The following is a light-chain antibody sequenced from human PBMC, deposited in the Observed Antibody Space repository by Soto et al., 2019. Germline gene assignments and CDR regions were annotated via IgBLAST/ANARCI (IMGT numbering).Light chain of an antibody. Sequence: ELVLMYSLGTPSLSLGERATVSCRASQSFSSTHLAWYQQKPGQAPGLLIYGASNSATGNTDRFSGSGSGTDFTLTISRLEPEHFAVYYCQWYGSSYTLSQVTK. J-gene: IGKJ2*01. CDR3: QWYGSSYT. V-gene: IGKV3-20*01. CDR1: QSFSSTH. CDR2: GAS.